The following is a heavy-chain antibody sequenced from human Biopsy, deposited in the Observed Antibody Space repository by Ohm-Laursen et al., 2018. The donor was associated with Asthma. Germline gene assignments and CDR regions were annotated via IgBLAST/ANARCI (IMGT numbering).Heavy chain of an antibody. Sequence: GSSVKVSCKASGYNFISFAIHWVRQAPEQRLEWMGWVNTGNGDTEYSQKFQGRVTITRDTSASTAYMELRSLRSEDTATYYCARTYYDFLTGQVKDVFGVWGQGTMVTVSS. V-gene: IGHV1-3*04. CDR1: GYNFISFA. J-gene: IGHJ3*01. CDR3: ARTYYDFLTGQVKDVFGV. CDR2: VNTGNGDT. D-gene: IGHD3-9*01.